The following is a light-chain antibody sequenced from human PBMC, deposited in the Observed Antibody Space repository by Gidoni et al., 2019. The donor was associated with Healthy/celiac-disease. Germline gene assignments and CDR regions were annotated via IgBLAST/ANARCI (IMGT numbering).Light chain of an antibody. CDR3: QQSYSTLALT. CDR1: QSISSS. J-gene: IGKJ4*01. CDR2: AAS. Sequence: DIQMTQSPSSLSASVGDRVTITCRASQSISSSLNWYQQKPGKAPKLLIYAASSLQSGVPSRFSGGGSGADFTLTICSLQPEDFATYYCQQSYSTLALTFGGXTRVEIK. V-gene: IGKV1-39*01.